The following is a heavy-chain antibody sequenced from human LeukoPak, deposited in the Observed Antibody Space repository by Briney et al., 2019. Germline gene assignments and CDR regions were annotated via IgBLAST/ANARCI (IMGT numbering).Heavy chain of an antibody. CDR2: ISYDGSNK. Sequence: GGSLRLSCAASGFTFSSYAMHWVRQAPGKGLEWVAVISYDGSNKYYADSVKGRFTISRDISKNTLYLQMNSLRAEDTAVYYCAREKYSNYVEALGYWGQGTLVTVSS. CDR3: AREKYSNYVEALGY. D-gene: IGHD4-11*01. CDR1: GFTFSSYA. V-gene: IGHV3-30*04. J-gene: IGHJ4*02.